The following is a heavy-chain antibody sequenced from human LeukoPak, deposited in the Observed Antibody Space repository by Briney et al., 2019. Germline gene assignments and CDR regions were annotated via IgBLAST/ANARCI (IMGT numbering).Heavy chain of an antibody. CDR2: IGSDGDTT. V-gene: IGHV3-64*01. CDR3: ARDPDYNGNSYFDY. D-gene: IGHD4-23*01. CDR1: GFCFSCYA. Sequence: GGSLRLSCAASGFCFSCYAMHWVRQAPGKGLEFVSAIGSDGDTTYYANSVKGRFTISRDNSKNTLYLQMGSLRAEDMAVYYCARDPDYNGNSYFDYWGQGTLVTVSS. J-gene: IGHJ4*02.